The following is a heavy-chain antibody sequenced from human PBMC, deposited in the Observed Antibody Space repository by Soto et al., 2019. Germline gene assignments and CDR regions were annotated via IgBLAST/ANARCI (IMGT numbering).Heavy chain of an antibody. Sequence: QVQLQESGPGLVKPSETLSLTCTVSGGSISNYYCSWIRQPAGEGLEWIGRIYASGSTNYNPALKSRVPMSVDTSKNQFSLRLTSVTAADTAVYYWAPLRVGYCSSNAGYSWFDPWGQGTLVTVSS. V-gene: IGHV4-4*07. CDR2: IYASGST. CDR1: GGSISNYY. CDR3: APLRVGYCSSNAGYSWFDP. J-gene: IGHJ5*02. D-gene: IGHD2-2*01.